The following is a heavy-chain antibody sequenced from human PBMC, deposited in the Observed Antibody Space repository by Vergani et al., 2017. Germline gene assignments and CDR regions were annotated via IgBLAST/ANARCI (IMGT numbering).Heavy chain of an antibody. D-gene: IGHD5-18*01. J-gene: IGHJ6*03. V-gene: IGHV3-30-3*01. Sequence: QVQLVESGGGVVQPGRSLRLSCAASGFTFSSYAMHWVRQAPGKGLEWVAVISYDGSNKYYADSVKGRFTISRDNSKNTLYLQMNSLRAEDTAVYYCAREEVDTAMVDYYYYXMDVWGKGTMVTVSS. CDR1: GFTFSSYA. CDR3: AREEVDTAMVDYYYYXMDV. CDR2: ISYDGSNK.